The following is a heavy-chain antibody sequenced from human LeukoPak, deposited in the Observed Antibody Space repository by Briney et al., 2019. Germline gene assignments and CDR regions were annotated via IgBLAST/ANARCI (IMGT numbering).Heavy chain of an antibody. J-gene: IGHJ5*02. CDR3: ARKTGYSSSWYSRGSWFDP. Sequence: PSETLSLTCAVYGGSFSGYYWSWIRQPPGKGLEWIGEINHSGSTNYNPSLKSRVTISVDTSKNQFSLKLSSVTAADTAVYYCARKTGYSSSWYSRGSWFDPWGQGTLVTVSS. V-gene: IGHV4-34*01. CDR1: GGSFSGYY. CDR2: INHSGST. D-gene: IGHD6-13*01.